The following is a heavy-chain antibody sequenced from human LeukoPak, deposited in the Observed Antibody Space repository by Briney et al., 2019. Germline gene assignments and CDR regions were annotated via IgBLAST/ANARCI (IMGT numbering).Heavy chain of an antibody. Sequence: GGSLRLSCAPSGFTFSDYYMSWIRQAPGKGLEWVSYISSTGDYTNYADSVKGPFTISRDNAKNSLYLQLNSLRVEDTAVYYCARGGGSNYFDHWGQGTLVTVSS. CDR2: ISSTGDYT. CDR1: GFTFSDYY. CDR3: ARGGGSNYFDH. J-gene: IGHJ4*02. V-gene: IGHV3-11*05. D-gene: IGHD3-16*01.